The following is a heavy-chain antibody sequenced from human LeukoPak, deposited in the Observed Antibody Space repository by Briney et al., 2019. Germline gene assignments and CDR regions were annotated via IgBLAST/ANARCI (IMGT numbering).Heavy chain of an antibody. CDR3: ARKRRNIVATNLDY. D-gene: IGHD5-12*01. J-gene: IGHJ4*02. CDR1: GFTFSSYS. V-gene: IGHV3-21*01. CDR2: ISSSSSYI. Sequence: GGSLRLSCAASGFTFSSYSVNWVRQAPGKGLEWVSSISSSSSYIYYADSVKGRFTISRDNAKNSLYLQMNSLRAEDTAVYYCARKRRNIVATNLDYWGQGTLVTVSS.